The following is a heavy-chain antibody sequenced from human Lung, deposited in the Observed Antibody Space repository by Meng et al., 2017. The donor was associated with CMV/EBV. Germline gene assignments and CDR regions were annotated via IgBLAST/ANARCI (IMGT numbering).Heavy chain of an antibody. CDR2: LYPDGST. CDR3: ARTPVRFCNTHMCYAFDY. CDR1: SDSITNYF. V-gene: IGHV4-4*07. D-gene: IGHD2-2*01. Sequence: QAQLRESGPRLVKPSETLSVTCIVSSDSITNYFWSWVRQPAGKGLEWIGRLYPDGSTDYNPSLSSRLTLSLDTSKIRFSLKLRSVTAADTAIYYCARTPVRFCNTHMCYAFDYWGQGALVTVSS. J-gene: IGHJ4*02.